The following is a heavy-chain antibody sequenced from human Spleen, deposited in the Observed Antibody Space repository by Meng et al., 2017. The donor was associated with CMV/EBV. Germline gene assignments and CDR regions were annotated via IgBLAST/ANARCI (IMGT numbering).Heavy chain of an antibody. J-gene: IGHJ5*02. CDR3: ARGSGIYYDNYGP. D-gene: IGHD3-22*01. CDR2: ISSSSTYI. CDR1: GLSVSSNY. V-gene: IGHV3-21*01. Sequence: GESLNSCAASGLSVSSNYVSWVRQAPGKGLEWVSSISSSSTYIYYADSVKGRFTISRYNAKNSLYLQMNSLRAEDTAVYYCARGSGIYYDNYGPLGQGTLVTVSS.